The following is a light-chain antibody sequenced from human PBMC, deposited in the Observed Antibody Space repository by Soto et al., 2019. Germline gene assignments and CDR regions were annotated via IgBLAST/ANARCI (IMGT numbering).Light chain of an antibody. CDR1: SSDVGGYNY. V-gene: IGLV2-14*01. Sequence: QSALTQPASVSGSPGQSITISCTGTSSDVGGYNYVSWYQQHPGKAPKLMIYEVTNRPSGVSHRFSGSKSGNSASLTISGLQAEDEADYSCCSYRSGTTWVFGGGTKVTVL. CDR3: CSYRSGTTWV. CDR2: EVT. J-gene: IGLJ3*02.